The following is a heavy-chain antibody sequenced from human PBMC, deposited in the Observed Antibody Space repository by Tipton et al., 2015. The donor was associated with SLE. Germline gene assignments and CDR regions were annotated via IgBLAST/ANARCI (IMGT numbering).Heavy chain of an antibody. D-gene: IGHD3-22*01. CDR1: GGSSNTYY. CDR2: INHSGST. CDR3: ARDGPDTSGYYLDY. Sequence: TLSLTCDVYGGSSNTYYWAWIRQPPGKGLEWIGEINHSGSTNYNPSLKSRVTMSVDTSKNQFSLRVTSVTAADTAVYYCARDGPDTSGYYLDYWGQGILVTVSS. J-gene: IGHJ4*02. V-gene: IGHV4-34*09.